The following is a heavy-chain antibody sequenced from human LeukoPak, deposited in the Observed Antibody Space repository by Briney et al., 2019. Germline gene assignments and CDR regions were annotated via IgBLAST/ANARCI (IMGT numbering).Heavy chain of an antibody. CDR2: IYYSGST. CDR1: GGSISSYY. J-gene: IGHJ6*03. D-gene: IGHD1-1*01. Sequence: SETLSLTCTVSGGSISSYYWSWIRQPPGKGLEWIGYIYYSGSTNYNPSLKSRVTISVDRSKNQFSLKLSSVTAADTAVYYCARVWSYYYYMDVWGKGTTVTVSS. CDR3: ARVWSYYYYMDV. V-gene: IGHV4-59*12.